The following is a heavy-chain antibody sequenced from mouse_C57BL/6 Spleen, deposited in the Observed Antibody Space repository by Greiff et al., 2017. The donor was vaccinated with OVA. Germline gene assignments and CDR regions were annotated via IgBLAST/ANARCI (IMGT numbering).Heavy chain of an antibody. CDR1: GYSITSGYY. V-gene: IGHV3-6*01. J-gene: IGHJ4*01. CDR3: ARESLYSNYPYYAMDY. Sequence: ESGPGLVKPSQSLSLTCSVTGYSITSGYYWNWIRQFPGNKLEWMGYISYDGSNNYNPSLKNRISITRDTSKNQFFLKLNSVTTEDTATYYCARESLYSNYPYYAMDYWGQGTSVTVSS. D-gene: IGHD2-5*01. CDR2: ISYDGSN.